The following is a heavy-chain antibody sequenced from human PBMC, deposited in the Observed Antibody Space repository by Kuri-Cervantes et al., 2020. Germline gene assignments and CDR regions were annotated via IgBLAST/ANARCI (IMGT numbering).Heavy chain of an antibody. CDR1: GGSISSYY. J-gene: IGHJ4*02. CDR3: ARPNMAYFDY. Sequence: SETLSLTCTVSGGSISSYYWSWIRQPPGKGLEWIGSIYYSGSTYYNPSLKSRVTISVDTSKNQFSLKLSSVTAADTAVYYCARPNMAYFDYWGQGTLVTVSS. D-gene: IGHD1/OR15-1a*01. V-gene: IGHV4-59*05. CDR2: IYYSGST.